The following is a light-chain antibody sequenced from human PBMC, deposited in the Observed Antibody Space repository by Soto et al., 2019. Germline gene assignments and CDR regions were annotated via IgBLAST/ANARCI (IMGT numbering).Light chain of an antibody. J-gene: IGKJ4*01. CDR1: QSVSSSF. V-gene: IGKV3-20*01. Sequence: EFVLTQSPGTLSLSPGERATLSCRASQSVSSSFLAWYQQKPGQAPRLLIYGASTRASGIPDRISGSGSGTDFTLTISRLEPEDFAVYYCQHYGSFNTFAGGTKVDIK. CDR3: QHYGSFNT. CDR2: GAS.